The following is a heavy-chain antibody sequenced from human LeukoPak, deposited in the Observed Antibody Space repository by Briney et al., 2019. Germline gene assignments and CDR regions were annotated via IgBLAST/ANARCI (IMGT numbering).Heavy chain of an antibody. D-gene: IGHD1-26*01. CDR1: GGSFSSSSGYY. J-gene: IGHJ3*02. CDR2: IYYSGST. V-gene: IGHV4-61*08. Sequence: SETLSLTCTVSGGSFSSSSGYYWGWIRQPPGKGLEWIGYIYYSGSTNYNPSLKSRVTISVDTSKNQFSLKLSSVTAADTAVYYCARGGAGGAFDIWGQGTMVTVSS. CDR3: ARGGAGGAFDI.